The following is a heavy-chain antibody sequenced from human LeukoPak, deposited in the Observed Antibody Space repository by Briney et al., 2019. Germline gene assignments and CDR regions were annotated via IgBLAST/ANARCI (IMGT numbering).Heavy chain of an antibody. CDR1: GYTFTGYY. J-gene: IGHJ4*02. V-gene: IGHV1-2*06. CDR2: INPNSGDT. Sequence: ASVKVSCKASGYTFTGYYIHWVRQAPGQGLEWMGRINPNSGDTNYAQKFQGRVTMTRDTSISTAYMELSSLRSDDPAVYYCTRDLGGEYSNYYFDYWGQGTLVTVSS. D-gene: IGHD4-11*01. CDR3: TRDLGGEYSNYYFDY.